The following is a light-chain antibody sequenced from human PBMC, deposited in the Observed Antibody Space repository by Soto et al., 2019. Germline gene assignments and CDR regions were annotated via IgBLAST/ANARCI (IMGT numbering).Light chain of an antibody. CDR3: QQYGSYYSCP. J-gene: IGKJ1*01. Sequence: ETLLTQSPVTLSLSPGERATLSCRASQGVRSSYLAWDQQKPGQAYKLLINGASTRATVTPDRFSGSGSGTDFALDISGLEPADFAVYYFQQYGSYYSCPFGQGT. CDR2: GAS. V-gene: IGKV3-20*01. CDR1: QGVRSSY.